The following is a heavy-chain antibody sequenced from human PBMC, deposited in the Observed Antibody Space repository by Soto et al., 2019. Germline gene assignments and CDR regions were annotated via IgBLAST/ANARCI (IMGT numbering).Heavy chain of an antibody. J-gene: IGHJ6*02. CDR3: ARDRQTPYSSSWYGRYYYYAMDV. CDR2: IWYDGSNK. D-gene: IGHD6-13*01. V-gene: IGHV3-33*01. CDR1: GFTFSNYG. Sequence: GGSLRLSCAASGFTFSNYGMHWVRQAPGKGLEWVAVIWYDGSNKYYGDSVKGRFTISRDNSKNTLYLQMNSLRAEDTAVYYCARDRQTPYSSSWYGRYYYYAMDVWGQGTTVTVSS.